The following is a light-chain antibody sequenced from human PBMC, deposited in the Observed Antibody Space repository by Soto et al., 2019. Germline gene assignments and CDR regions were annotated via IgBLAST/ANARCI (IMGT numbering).Light chain of an antibody. Sequence: VMTQSPATLSVDPGERATLSCRASQSISTFLAWYQQKPGQAPRPLIYGASTRATGIPARFSGSGSGTEFTLTISSLQSEDFAVYYCQQYNNWPRTFGQGTKVDIK. J-gene: IGKJ1*01. CDR2: GAS. CDR3: QQYNNWPRT. V-gene: IGKV3-15*01. CDR1: QSISTF.